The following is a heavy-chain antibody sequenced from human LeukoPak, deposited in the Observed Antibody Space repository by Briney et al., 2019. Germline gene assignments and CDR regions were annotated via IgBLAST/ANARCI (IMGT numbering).Heavy chain of an antibody. V-gene: IGHV4-4*07. CDR1: GGSVTSGN. J-gene: IGHJ4*02. CDR2: IYTNGGA. Sequence: SETLSLTCTVSGGSVTSGNWNWIRQPAGKGLEWIGRIYTNGGASYNPSLKSRVTISIDASKNQFSLKLSSVTAADTAVYYCAREPLGYWGQGILVTVSS. CDR3: AREPLGY.